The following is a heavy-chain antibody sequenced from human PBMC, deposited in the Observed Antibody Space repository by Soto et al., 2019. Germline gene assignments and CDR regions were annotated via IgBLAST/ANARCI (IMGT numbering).Heavy chain of an antibody. CDR2: ISGYNNNK. V-gene: IGHV1-18*01. CDR1: GYTFTSYG. CDR3: ARVGAILPAEGDY. Sequence: QIPLVQSGTEVREPGASVKVSCQASGYTFTSYGIIWVRQAPGQGLELMGWISGYNNNKNYAPKYQARVTMTTDTSTRTAFLELSSLRSDVTAVYYCARVGAILPAEGDYWGQRTLVTVSS. J-gene: IGHJ4*02. D-gene: IGHD2-2*01.